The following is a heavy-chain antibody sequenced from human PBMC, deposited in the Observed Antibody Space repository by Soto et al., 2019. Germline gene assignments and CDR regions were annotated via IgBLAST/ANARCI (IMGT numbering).Heavy chain of an antibody. Sequence: ASVKVSCKASGYTFTSYAMHWVRQAPGQRLEWMGWINAGNGNTKYSQKFQGRVTITRDTSASTAYMERSSLRSEDTAVYYCARDKPLTYYYDSSGYSFDYWGQGTLVTVSS. CDR3: ARDKPLTYYYDSSGYSFDY. CDR1: GYTFTSYA. J-gene: IGHJ4*02. V-gene: IGHV1-3*01. CDR2: INAGNGNT. D-gene: IGHD3-22*01.